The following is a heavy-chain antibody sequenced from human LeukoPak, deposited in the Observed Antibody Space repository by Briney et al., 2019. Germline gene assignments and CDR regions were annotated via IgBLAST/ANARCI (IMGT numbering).Heavy chain of an antibody. D-gene: IGHD3-22*01. CDR3: ARDPTDPRDYYDSSGYSKGY. CDR1: GFTFSNYW. Sequence: GGSLRLSCAASGFTFSNYWMTWVRQAPGKGLEWVAHINQDGSKEYYMDSVKARFTISRDNAKNSLSLQMNSLRAEDTAVYYCARDPTDPRDYYDSSGYSKGYWGQGTLVTVSS. J-gene: IGHJ4*02. V-gene: IGHV3-7*01. CDR2: INQDGSKE.